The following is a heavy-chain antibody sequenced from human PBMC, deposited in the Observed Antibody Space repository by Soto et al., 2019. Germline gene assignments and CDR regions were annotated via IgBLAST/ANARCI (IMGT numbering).Heavy chain of an antibody. J-gene: IGHJ5*02. Sequence: ASVKVSCKVSGYTLTELSMHWVRQAPGKGLEWMGGFDPEDGNTNYAQKLQGRVTMTTDTSTSTAYMELRSLRSDDTAVYYCARDLGYSSSWYPYNNWFDPWGQGTLVTVSS. D-gene: IGHD6-13*01. CDR2: FDPEDGNT. CDR1: GYTLTELS. V-gene: IGHV1-24*01. CDR3: ARDLGYSSSWYPYNNWFDP.